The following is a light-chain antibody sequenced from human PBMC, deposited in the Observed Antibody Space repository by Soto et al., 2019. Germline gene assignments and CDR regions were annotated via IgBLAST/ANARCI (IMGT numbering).Light chain of an antibody. CDR3: SSYTASTSHVV. Sequence: QSALTQPPSVSGSPGQSVTISCTGTSSDVGRHNRVSWYQQSPGSAPKLMIYEVSNRPSGVPDRFSGSRSGNTASLTISGLQSEDEADCYCSSYTASTSHVVFGGGTKLTVL. J-gene: IGLJ2*01. CDR1: SSDVGRHNR. V-gene: IGLV2-18*02. CDR2: EVS.